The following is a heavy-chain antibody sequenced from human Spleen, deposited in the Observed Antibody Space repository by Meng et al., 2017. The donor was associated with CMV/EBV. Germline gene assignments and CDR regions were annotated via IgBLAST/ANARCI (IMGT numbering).Heavy chain of an antibody. Sequence: SETLSLTCTVSGGSISRGSYFWGWIRQPPGKGLEWIGNIYYSGSTNYNPSLKSRATISVDTSKNQFSLKLSSVTAADTAMYYCARALGHLLPQKDWGQGTLVTVSS. CDR3: ARALGHLLPQKD. V-gene: IGHV4-61*01. J-gene: IGHJ4*02. D-gene: IGHD2-2*01. CDR1: GGSISRGSYF. CDR2: IYYSGST.